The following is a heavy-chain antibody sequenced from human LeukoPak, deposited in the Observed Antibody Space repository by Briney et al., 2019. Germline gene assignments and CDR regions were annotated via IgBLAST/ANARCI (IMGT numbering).Heavy chain of an antibody. V-gene: IGHV1-69*13. Sequence: SVKVSCKASGGTFSSYAISWVRQAPGQGLEWMGGIIPIFGTANYAQKFQGRVTITADESTSTAYMELSSLRSEDTAVYYCAKMYSGSYYAFDIWGQGTMVTVSS. D-gene: IGHD1-26*01. CDR1: GGTFSSYA. CDR3: AKMYSGSYYAFDI. J-gene: IGHJ3*02. CDR2: IIPIFGTA.